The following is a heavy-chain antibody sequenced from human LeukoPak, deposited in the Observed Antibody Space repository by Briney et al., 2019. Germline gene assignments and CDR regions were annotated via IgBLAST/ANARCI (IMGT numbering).Heavy chain of an antibody. D-gene: IGHD6-19*01. CDR3: ARDLSGQWLVRSNWFDP. CDR1: GDSVSSNSAA. J-gene: IGHJ5*02. CDR2: TYYRSKWYN. V-gene: IGHV6-1*01. Sequence: SQTLSLTCAISGDSVSSNSAAWNWIRQSPSRGLEWLGRTYYRSKWYNDYAVSVKSRITINPDTSKNQFSLQLNSVTPEDTAVYYCARDLSGQWLVRSNWFDPWGQGTLVTVSS.